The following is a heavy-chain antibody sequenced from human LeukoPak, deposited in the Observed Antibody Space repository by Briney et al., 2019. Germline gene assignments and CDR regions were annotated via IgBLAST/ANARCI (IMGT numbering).Heavy chain of an antibody. CDR2: MSPNSGNT. CDR1: GGTFSSYA. D-gene: IGHD6-19*01. Sequence: ASVKVSCKASGGTFSSYAINWVRQATGQGLEWMGWMSPNSGNTGYTQKSQGRATMTRDTSISTAYMELSSLTSDDTAVYYCARDRVGVGSSGWENWGQGTLVTVSS. J-gene: IGHJ4*02. V-gene: IGHV1-8*02. CDR3: ARDRVGVGSSGWEN.